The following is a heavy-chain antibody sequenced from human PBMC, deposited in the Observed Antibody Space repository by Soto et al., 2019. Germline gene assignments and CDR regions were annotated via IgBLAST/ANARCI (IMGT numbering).Heavy chain of an antibody. CDR3: ARLAVAGPDEENWFDP. Sequence: EVQLVESGGGLVKPGGSLRLSCAASEFTFSSYSMNWVRHAPGKGLEWVSSISSSSSYIYYADSVKGRFTISRDNAKNSLDLQMNSLRAEDTAVYYGARLAVAGPDEENWFDPWGQGTLVTVSS. J-gene: IGHJ5*02. D-gene: IGHD6-19*01. V-gene: IGHV3-21*01. CDR2: ISSSSSYI. CDR1: EFTFSSYS.